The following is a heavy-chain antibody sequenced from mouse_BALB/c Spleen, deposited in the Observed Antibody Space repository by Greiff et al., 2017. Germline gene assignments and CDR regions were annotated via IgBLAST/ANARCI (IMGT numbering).Heavy chain of an antibody. J-gene: IGHJ3*01. CDR3: ASYYGYPFAY. CDR1: GYSFTDYI. CDR2: INPYYGST. D-gene: IGHD1-2*01. Sequence: VQLQQTGPELVKPGASVKISCKASGYSFTDYIMLWVKQSHGKSLEWIGNINPYYGSTSYNLKFKGKATLTVDKSSSTAYMQLNSLTSEDSAVYYCASYYGYPFAYWGQGTLVTVSA. V-gene: IGHV1-39*01.